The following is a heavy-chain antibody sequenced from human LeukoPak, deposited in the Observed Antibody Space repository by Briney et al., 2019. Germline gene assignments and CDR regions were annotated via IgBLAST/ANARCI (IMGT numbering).Heavy chain of an antibody. V-gene: IGHV4-34*01. Sequence: SETPSLTCAVYGGSFSGYYWSWIRQPPGKGLEWIGEINHSGSTNYNPSLRIRLTISADTSKNQFSLKLYSVTAADTAIYYCASRSGSYYRSTDYWGQGTLVTVSS. CDR2: INHSGST. J-gene: IGHJ4*02. CDR3: ASRSGSYYRSTDY. CDR1: GGSFSGYY. D-gene: IGHD1-26*01.